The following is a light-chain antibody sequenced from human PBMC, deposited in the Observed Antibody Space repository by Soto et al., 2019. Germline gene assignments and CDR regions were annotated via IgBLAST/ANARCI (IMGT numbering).Light chain of an antibody. V-gene: IGKV1-39*01. CDR3: QQSFDRSFT. J-gene: IGKJ2*01. CDR2: AAS. Sequence: DIQMTQSPSSLSASVGDRVSFTCRASETISRNYLSWYQKRPGQAPKLLIYAASSVHSGVSARFSGSGSETDFTLTISSVQPEDSATYFCQQSFDRSFTFGQGTNLE. CDR1: ETISRNY.